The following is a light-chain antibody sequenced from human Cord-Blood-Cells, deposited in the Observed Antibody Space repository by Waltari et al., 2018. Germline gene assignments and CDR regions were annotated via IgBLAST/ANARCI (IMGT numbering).Light chain of an antibody. CDR3: QQYNNWPPK. CDR2: GAS. J-gene: IGKJ1*01. Sequence: EIVMTQSPATLSVSPGERDTISCRASQSVSSNLAWYQQKPGQAPRLLIYGASTRATGIPARFSGSGSGTEFTLTISSLQSEDFAVYYCQQYNNWPPKFGQGTKVEIK. CDR1: QSVSSN. V-gene: IGKV3-15*01.